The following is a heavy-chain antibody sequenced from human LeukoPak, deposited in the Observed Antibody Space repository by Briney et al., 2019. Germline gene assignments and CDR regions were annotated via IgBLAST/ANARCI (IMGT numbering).Heavy chain of an antibody. CDR1: GASFGGYY. CDR2: INHIGST. CDR3: ARGGLRRGIAAAGKRKPNWFDP. V-gene: IGHV4-34*01. Sequence: SQSMSLTSPVDGASFGGYYWSWIRQLPGKLLEWNGSINHIGSTNYNPSLKSRVTISVDTSKNQFSLKLSSVTAADTAVYYCARGGLRRGIAAAGKRKPNWFDPWGQGTLVTVSS. D-gene: IGHD6-13*01. J-gene: IGHJ5*02.